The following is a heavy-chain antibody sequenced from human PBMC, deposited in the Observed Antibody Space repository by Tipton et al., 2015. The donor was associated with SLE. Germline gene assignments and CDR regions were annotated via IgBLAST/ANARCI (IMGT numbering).Heavy chain of an antibody. CDR2: IRIRTYGGTT. J-gene: IGHJ4*02. D-gene: IGHD3-22*01. V-gene: IGHV3-49*03. CDR1: GFSFGDYA. CDR3: IRDLYDSSGYYYPFDY. Sequence: RSLRLSCTASGFSFGDYAMSWFRQAPGKGLEWIGFIRIRTYGGTTQYAASVKGRFTISRDDSRSIAYLQMNSLKSEDTAVYYCIRDLYDSSGYYYPFDYWGQGTLVTVSS.